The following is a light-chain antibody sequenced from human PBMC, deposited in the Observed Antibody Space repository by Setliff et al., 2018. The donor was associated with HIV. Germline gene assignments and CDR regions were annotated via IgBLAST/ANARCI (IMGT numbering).Light chain of an antibody. CDR3: CSYVNGDTWI. CDR2: DVT. Sequence: SVLTQPASVSGSPGQSITISCTGSATDIGNYESVSWHQQHPGEVPKRLIYDVTKRPSGISSRFSGSKSGNTASLTISGLQTEDEAAYYCCSYVNGDTWIFGGGTKVTVL. CDR1: ATDIGNYES. J-gene: IGLJ2*01. V-gene: IGLV2-23*02.